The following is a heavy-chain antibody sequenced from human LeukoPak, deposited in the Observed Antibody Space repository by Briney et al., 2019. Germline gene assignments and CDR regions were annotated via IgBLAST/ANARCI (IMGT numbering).Heavy chain of an antibody. D-gene: IGHD3-10*01. Sequence: GGSLRLSSAASGFTFSSYGMHWVRQAPGKGLEWVGRIKSKTDGGTTDYAAPVKGRFTISRDDSKNTLYLQMNSLKTEDTAVYYCTTGDPMVRGVLDYWGQGTLVTVSS. V-gene: IGHV3-15*01. CDR3: TTGDPMVRGVLDY. CDR1: GFTFSSYG. CDR2: IKSKTDGGTT. J-gene: IGHJ4*02.